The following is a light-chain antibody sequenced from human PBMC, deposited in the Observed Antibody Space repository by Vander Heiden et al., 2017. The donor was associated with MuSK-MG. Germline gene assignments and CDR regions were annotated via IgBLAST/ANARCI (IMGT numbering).Light chain of an antibody. CDR1: QSVSSN. J-gene: IGKJ4*01. CDR3: QQDNNWPLT. V-gene: IGKV3-15*01. Sequence: EIVMTQSPATLSVSPGERATLSCRASQSVSSNLAWYQQKPGQAPRLLIYGASTRATGIPARFSGSGSGTDFTLTISSLQSEDFAVYYCQQDNNWPLTFGGGTKVXIK. CDR2: GAS.